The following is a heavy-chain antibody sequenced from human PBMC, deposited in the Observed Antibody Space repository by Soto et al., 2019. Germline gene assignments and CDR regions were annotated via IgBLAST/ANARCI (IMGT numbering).Heavy chain of an antibody. D-gene: IGHD2-21*02. J-gene: IGHJ4*02. CDR2: INHSGST. V-gene: IGHV4-34*01. CDR3: ARGGNIPVIPKGVTATSYYFDY. CDR1: GGSFSGYY. Sequence: QVQLQQWGTGLLKPSETLSLTCGVYGGSFSGYYWNWIRQPPGKGLEWIGEINHSGSTNYNPSLKGRVTISVDTSKNQFSLRLSSVTAADTAVYYCARGGNIPVIPKGVTATSYYFDYWGQGTLVTVSS.